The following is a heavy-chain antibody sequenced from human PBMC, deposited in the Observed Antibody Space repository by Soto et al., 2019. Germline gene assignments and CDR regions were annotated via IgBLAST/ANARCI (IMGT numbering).Heavy chain of an antibody. J-gene: IGHJ4*02. D-gene: IGHD4-17*01. V-gene: IGHV1-2*04. CDR1: GYTFTGYY. CDR3: AIDYGDYPY. CDR2: INPNSGGT. Sequence: AASVKVSCKASGYTFTGYYMHWVRQAPGQDLEWMGWINPNSGGTNYVQKFQGWVTMTRDTSITTAYMELSRLRSDDTAVYYCAIDYGDYPYWGQGTLVTVSS.